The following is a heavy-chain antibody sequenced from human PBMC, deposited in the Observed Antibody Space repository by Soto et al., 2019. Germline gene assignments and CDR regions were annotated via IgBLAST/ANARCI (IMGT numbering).Heavy chain of an antibody. Sequence: GGSLRLSCAASGFTFDDYAMHWVRQAPGKGLEWVSGISWNSGSIGYADSVKGRFTISRDNAKNSLYLQMNSLRAEDTALYYCAKDLYGHYYYYYMDVWGKGTTVTVSS. D-gene: IGHD3-10*01. J-gene: IGHJ6*03. CDR2: ISWNSGSI. CDR1: GFTFDDYA. V-gene: IGHV3-9*01. CDR3: AKDLYGHYYYYYMDV.